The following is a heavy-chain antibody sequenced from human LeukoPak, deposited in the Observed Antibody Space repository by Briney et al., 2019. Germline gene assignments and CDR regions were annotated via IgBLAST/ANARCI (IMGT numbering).Heavy chain of an antibody. V-gene: IGHV4-39*07. CDR1: GGSISSSSYY. Sequence: SETLSLTCTVSGGSISSSSYYWGWIRQPPGKGLEWIGSIYYSGSTNYNPSLKSRVTISVDTSKNQFSLKLSSVTAADTAVYYCARAVVVVAATLTLSYYYYMDVWGKGTTVTVSS. J-gene: IGHJ6*03. D-gene: IGHD2-15*01. CDR2: IYYSGST. CDR3: ARAVVVVAATLTLSYYYYMDV.